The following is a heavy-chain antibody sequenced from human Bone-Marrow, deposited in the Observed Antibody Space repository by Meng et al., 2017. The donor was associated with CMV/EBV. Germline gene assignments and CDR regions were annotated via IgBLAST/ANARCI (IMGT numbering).Heavy chain of an antibody. V-gene: IGHV4-34*01. Sequence: SETLCLTCAVYGGSFSGYYWSWIRQPPGKGLEWIGEINNSGSTNYNPSLKSRVTISVDTSKNQFSLKLSSVTAADTAVYYCARDRAGGGCYLDYWGQGNLVTISS. CDR1: GGSFSGYY. J-gene: IGHJ4*02. CDR2: INNSGST. CDR3: ARDRAGGGCYLDY. D-gene: IGHD2-15*01.